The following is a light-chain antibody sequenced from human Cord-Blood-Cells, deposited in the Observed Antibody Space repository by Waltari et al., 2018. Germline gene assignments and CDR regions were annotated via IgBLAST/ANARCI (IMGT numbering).Light chain of an antibody. CDR1: KLGDKY. CDR2: QDS. J-gene: IGLJ3*02. Sequence: SYELTQPPSVSVSPGQTASITCSGDKLGDKYACWYQQKPGQTPVLVIYQDSKRPSGTPERFTGYNSGNTATLTMSGTQAMDEADYYCQAWDSSTAVFGGGTKLTVL. CDR3: QAWDSSTAV. V-gene: IGLV3-1*01.